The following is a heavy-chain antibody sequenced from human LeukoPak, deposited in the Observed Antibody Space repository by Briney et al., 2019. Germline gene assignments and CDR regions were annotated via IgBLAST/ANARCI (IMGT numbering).Heavy chain of an antibody. Sequence: ASVKVSCKASGYTFTGYYMHWVRQAPGQGLEWMGWINPNSGGTNYAQKFQDRVTMTRDTSISTAYMELSRLRSDDTAVYYCARGPWLVANWFDPWGQGTLVTVSS. CDR2: INPNSGGT. CDR1: GYTFTGYY. J-gene: IGHJ5*02. D-gene: IGHD6-19*01. V-gene: IGHV1-2*02. CDR3: ARGPWLVANWFDP.